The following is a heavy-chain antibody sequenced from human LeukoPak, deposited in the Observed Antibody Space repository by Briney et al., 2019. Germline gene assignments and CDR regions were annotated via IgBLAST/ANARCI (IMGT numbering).Heavy chain of an antibody. CDR2: VNHSGYT. CDR1: GVSFSTYY. J-gene: IGHJ4*02. Sequence: PSETLSLTCDVSGVSFSTYYWSWIRQSPEKGLEWIGEVNHSGYTNYNPSLKGRVTISVDTSKNQFSLKLSSVTAANTAVYYCARQLYGSDYWGQGTLVTVSS. V-gene: IGHV4-34*01. D-gene: IGHD4-17*01. CDR3: ARQLYGSDY.